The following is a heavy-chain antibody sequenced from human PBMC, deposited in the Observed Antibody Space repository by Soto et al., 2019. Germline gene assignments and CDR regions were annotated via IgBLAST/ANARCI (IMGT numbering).Heavy chain of an antibody. V-gene: IGHV3-33*01. CDR1: GFIFRSYG. CDR3: ARDSEGYFDL. CDR2: IWYDGSNK. Sequence: QVQLVESGGGVVQPGRSLKISCAASGFIFRSYGMHWVRQAPGKGLEWVAVIWYDGSNKYYADTVKGRFTISRDNSKNTLYLQMNSMGAEDTAVYYCARDSEGYFDLWGRGTLVTVSS. J-gene: IGHJ2*01.